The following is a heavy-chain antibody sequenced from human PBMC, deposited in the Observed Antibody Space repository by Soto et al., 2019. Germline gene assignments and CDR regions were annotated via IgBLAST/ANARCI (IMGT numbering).Heavy chain of an antibody. Sequence: SVKVSCKASGGTFSSYAISWVRQAPGQGLEWMGGIVPIFGTANYAQKFQGRVTITADESTSTAYMELSSLRSEDTAVYYCARDLGEALYGDYVEHYYYGMDVWGQGTTVTVSS. CDR2: IVPIFGTA. V-gene: IGHV1-69*13. CDR1: GGTFSSYA. CDR3: ARDLGEALYGDYVEHYYYGMDV. J-gene: IGHJ6*02. D-gene: IGHD4-17*01.